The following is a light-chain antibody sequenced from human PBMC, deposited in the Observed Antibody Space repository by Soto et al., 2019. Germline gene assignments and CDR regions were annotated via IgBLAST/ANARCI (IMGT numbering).Light chain of an antibody. J-gene: IGKJ2*01. CDR2: DAS. CDR3: QQYNNWPPMYT. V-gene: IGKV3-15*01. CDR1: QIVSSN. Sequence: EIVMTQSPATLSVSPGERATLSCRASQIVSSNVAWYQQKAGQAPRLLINDASTRATGIPARFSGSGSGTEFTLTISSLQSEDFAVYYCQQYNNWPPMYTFGQETKLEIK.